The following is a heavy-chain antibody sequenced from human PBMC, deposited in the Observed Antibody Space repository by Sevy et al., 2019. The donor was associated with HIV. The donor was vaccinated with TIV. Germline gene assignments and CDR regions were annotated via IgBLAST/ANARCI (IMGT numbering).Heavy chain of an antibody. CDR2: ISNSRSTT. CDR3: AVEGNRERQTIPLDS. D-gene: IGHD6-25*01. CDR1: GFRFNYHN. V-gene: IGHV3-48*02. J-gene: IGHJ4*02. Sequence: GGSLRLTCAASGFRFNYHNMNWVRQAPGKGLEWISYISNSRSTTYLADSVRGRFTISRDNAKNSLFLEMDNLTDEDTAVYYCAVEGNRERQTIPLDSWGRGIQVTVSS.